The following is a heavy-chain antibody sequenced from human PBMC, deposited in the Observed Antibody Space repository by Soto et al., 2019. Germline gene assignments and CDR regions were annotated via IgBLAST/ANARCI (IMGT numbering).Heavy chain of an antibody. CDR2: INTRGGTT. CDR3: AIYHLELFRFDY. J-gene: IGHJ4*02. CDR1: GYTFNRFY. V-gene: IGHV1-46*02. D-gene: IGHD2-2*01. Sequence: QVQLVQSGAEVRKPGASVRLSCKASGYTFNRFYLHWVRQAPGQGLEWMGIINTRGGTTAYAQNFRGRLTVTRDTSTSTLYMELRSLRSDDTAMYFCAIYHLELFRFDYWGQGTLVTVSS.